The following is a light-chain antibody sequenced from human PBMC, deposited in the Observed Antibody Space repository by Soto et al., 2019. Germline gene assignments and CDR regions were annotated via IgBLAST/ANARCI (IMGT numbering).Light chain of an antibody. V-gene: IGKV3-15*01. Sequence: EIVLTQSPGTLSLSPGDRATLSRPASEGVGSNLAWYQQKPGQAPRVLIYGASTRAAGIPAGFSGSGSGTVFTLTISSLQSEDSAIYFCQQYENWPRTFGQGTKVDIK. CDR3: QQYENWPRT. CDR2: GAS. J-gene: IGKJ1*01. CDR1: EGVGSN.